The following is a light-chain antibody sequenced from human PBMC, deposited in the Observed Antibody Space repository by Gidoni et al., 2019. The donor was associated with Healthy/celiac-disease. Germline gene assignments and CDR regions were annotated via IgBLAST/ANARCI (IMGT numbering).Light chain of an antibody. Sequence: DIQMTQSPSSLSASVGDRVTITCQASQDISNYLNWYQQKPGKAPKLLIYDASNLETGVPSRFSGSGSGTDFTFTISSLQPEDIATYYCQQYDTLPWTFGQGTQLEIK. J-gene: IGKJ2*02. V-gene: IGKV1-33*01. CDR2: DAS. CDR1: QDISNY. CDR3: QQYDTLPWT.